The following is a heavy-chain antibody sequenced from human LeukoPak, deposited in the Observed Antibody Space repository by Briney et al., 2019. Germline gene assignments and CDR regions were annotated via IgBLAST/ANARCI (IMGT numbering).Heavy chain of an antibody. CDR1: GYSFTSYW. CDR2: IYPGDSDT. J-gene: IGHJ3*02. D-gene: IGHD2-21*02. Sequence: GESLKISCKASGYSFTSYWIGWVLQMPGKGLEWMGIIYPGDSDTRYSPSFQGQVTISADKSISTAYLQWRSLKASDNAMYYCASGAYCGGDCYSGAFDIWGQGTMVTVSS. V-gene: IGHV5-51*01. CDR3: ASGAYCGGDCYSGAFDI.